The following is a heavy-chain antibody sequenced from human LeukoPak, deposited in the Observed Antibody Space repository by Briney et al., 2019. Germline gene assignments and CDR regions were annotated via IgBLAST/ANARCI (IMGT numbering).Heavy chain of an antibody. CDR1: GGTISSGSYY. CDR3: ARGVTGIYY. CDR2: IYTSGST. Sequence: SETLSLTCTVSGGTISSGSYYWSWIRQPAGKGLEWIGRIYTSGSTNYNPSLKSRVTISVDTSKDQFSLKLSSVTAADTAVYYCARGVTGIYYWGQGTLVTVSS. V-gene: IGHV4-61*02. D-gene: IGHD1-20*01. J-gene: IGHJ4*02.